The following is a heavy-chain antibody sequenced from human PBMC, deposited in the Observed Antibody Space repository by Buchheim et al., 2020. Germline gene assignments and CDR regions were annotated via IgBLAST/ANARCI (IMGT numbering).Heavy chain of an antibody. D-gene: IGHD3-10*01. Sequence: EVQLVESGGGLVQPGGSLRLSCAASGFTFSSYWMSWVRQAPGKGLEWVANIKQDGSEKYYVDSVKGRFTISRDNAKNSLYLQMNSLRAEDTAVYYCATLGGSWFRELLPVWNTNWFDPWGQGTL. V-gene: IGHV3-7*01. J-gene: IGHJ5*02. CDR1: GFTFSSYW. CDR2: IKQDGSEK. CDR3: ATLGGSWFRELLPVWNTNWFDP.